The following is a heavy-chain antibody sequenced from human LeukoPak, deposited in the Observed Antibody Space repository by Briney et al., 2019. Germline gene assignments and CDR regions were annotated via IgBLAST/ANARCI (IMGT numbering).Heavy chain of an antibody. CDR3: AKGHSDFGTGFDL. Sequence: GGSLRLSCAASGFTFSNYAMTWVRQAPGKGLDCISVISGGGAYTYYADSMKGRFTISRDNSENTLYLQMNSLRAEDTAVYYCAKGHSDFGTGFDLWGQGTLVTVSS. V-gene: IGHV3-23*01. CDR2: ISGGGAYT. CDR1: GFTFSNYA. J-gene: IGHJ4*02. D-gene: IGHD4/OR15-4a*01.